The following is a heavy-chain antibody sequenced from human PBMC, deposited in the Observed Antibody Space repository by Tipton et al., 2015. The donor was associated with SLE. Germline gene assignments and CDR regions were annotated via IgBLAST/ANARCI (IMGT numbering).Heavy chain of an antibody. CDR2: ISSSSVTI. D-gene: IGHD6-6*01. V-gene: IGHV3-48*01. Sequence: SLRLSCAASGFSFNAHSMNWVRQTPGKGLEWLSYISSSSVTIFYADSVKGRFTISRDNAQNSLFLQMNSLRVEDTAVYYCARGGSSVGYWGQGTLVTVSS. J-gene: IGHJ4*02. CDR1: GFSFNAHS. CDR3: ARGGSSVGY.